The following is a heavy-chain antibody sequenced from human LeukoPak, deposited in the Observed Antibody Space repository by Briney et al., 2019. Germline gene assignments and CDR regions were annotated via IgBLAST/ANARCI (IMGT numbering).Heavy chain of an antibody. Sequence: PGGSLGLSCAASGFTFSSYTLYWVRQTPGKGLGGVAVIPYDGSKQYYADSVKGRFTISRDNSKNTLYLEVNSLRAEDTAVYYCARDPGSGYEEHFDYWGQGTLVTVSS. D-gene: IGHD5-12*01. CDR1: GFTFSSYT. V-gene: IGHV3-30*04. J-gene: IGHJ4*02. CDR2: IPYDGSKQ. CDR3: ARDPGSGYEEHFDY.